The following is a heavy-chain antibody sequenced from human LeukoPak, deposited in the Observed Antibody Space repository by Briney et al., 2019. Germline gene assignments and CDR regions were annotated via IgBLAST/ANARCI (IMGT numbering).Heavy chain of an antibody. Sequence: PGGSLRLSCAASGFTFSSYAMSWVRQAPGKGLEWVSAISGSGGSTYYADSVKGRFTISRDNSKSTLYLQMNSLRAEDTAVYYCAKHGSYCSSTSCYTRWFDPWGQGTLVTVSS. V-gene: IGHV3-23*01. CDR1: GFTFSSYA. CDR3: AKHGSYCSSTSCYTRWFDP. CDR2: ISGSGGST. D-gene: IGHD2-2*02. J-gene: IGHJ5*02.